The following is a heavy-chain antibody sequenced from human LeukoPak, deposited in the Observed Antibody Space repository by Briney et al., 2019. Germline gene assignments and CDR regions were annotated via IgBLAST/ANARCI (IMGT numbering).Heavy chain of an antibody. CDR2: IYWNGDFT. Sequence: GGSLRLSCAASGFTFDDHGMSWVRQVPGKGLEWGSSIYWNGDFTSYAESVKGRFTISRDNAKTSLYLQMNSLRVEDTAFYYCTRLSGIVVAGAFDYWGQGNLVTVSS. J-gene: IGHJ4*02. CDR1: GFTFDDHG. V-gene: IGHV3-20*04. D-gene: IGHD6-19*01. CDR3: TRLSGIVVAGAFDY.